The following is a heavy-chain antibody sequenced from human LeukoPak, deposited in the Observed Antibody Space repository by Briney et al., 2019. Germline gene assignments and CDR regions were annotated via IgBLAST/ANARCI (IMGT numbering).Heavy chain of an antibody. V-gene: IGHV4-39*01. CDR1: GGSISSSSYY. CDR2: IYYSGST. J-gene: IGHJ5*02. CDR3: ARGRSGSYPNRRNWFDP. Sequence: SETLSLTCTVSGGSISSSSYYWGWIRQPPGKGLEWIGSIYYSGSTYYNPSLKSRVTISVDTSKNQFSLKLSSVTAADTAVYYCARGRSGSYPNRRNWFDPWGQGTLVTVSS. D-gene: IGHD1-26*01.